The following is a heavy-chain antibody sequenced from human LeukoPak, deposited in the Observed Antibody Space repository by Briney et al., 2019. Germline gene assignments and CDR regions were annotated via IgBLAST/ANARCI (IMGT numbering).Heavy chain of an antibody. D-gene: IGHD2-2*01. J-gene: IGHJ6*03. CDR3: ARSPAGYMDV. V-gene: IGHV4-61*02. CDR1: GGSISSGSYY. CDR2: IYTSGST. Sequence: SQTLSLTCTVSGGSISSGSYYWSWIRQPAGKGLEWIGRIYTSGSTNYNPSLKSRVTISVDTSKNQFSLKLSSVTAADTAVYYCARSPAGYMDVWGKGTTVTVSS.